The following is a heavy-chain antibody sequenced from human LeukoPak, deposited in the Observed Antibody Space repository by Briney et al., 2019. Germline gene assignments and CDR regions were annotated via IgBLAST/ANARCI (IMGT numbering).Heavy chain of an antibody. J-gene: IGHJ4*02. CDR2: IYHSGST. CDR1: GGSISSSNW. V-gene: IGHV4-4*02. D-gene: IGHD6-19*01. CDR3: ARMDSSGWYQVFDY. Sequence: PSGTLSLTCAVSGGSISSSNWWSWVRQPPGEGLEWIGEIYHSGSTNYNLSLKSRVTISVDKSKNQFSLKLSSVTAADTAVYYCARMDSSGWYQVFDYWGQGTLVTVSS.